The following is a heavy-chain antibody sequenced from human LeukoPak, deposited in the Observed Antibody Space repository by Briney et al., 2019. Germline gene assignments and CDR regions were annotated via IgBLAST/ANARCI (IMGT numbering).Heavy chain of an antibody. J-gene: IGHJ3*02. CDR2: IYYSGST. CDR1: GGSISSSSYY. Sequence: MSSETLSLTCTVSGGSISSSSYYWGWIRQPPGKGLEWIGSIYYSGSTYYNPSLKSRVTISVDTSKNQFSLKLSSATAADTAVYYCARVPRSSVGYCSGGSCYYAFDIWGQGTMVTVSS. D-gene: IGHD2-15*01. CDR3: ARVPRSSVGYCSGGSCYYAFDI. V-gene: IGHV4-39*07.